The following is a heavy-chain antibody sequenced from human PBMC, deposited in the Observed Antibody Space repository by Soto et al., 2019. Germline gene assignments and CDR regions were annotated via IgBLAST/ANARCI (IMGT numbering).Heavy chain of an antibody. V-gene: IGHV3-48*03. Sequence: PGGSLRLSWAASGFTFSSYEMNWVRQAPGKGLEWVSYISSSGSTIYYADSVKGRFTISRDNAKNSLYLQMNSLRAEDTAVYYCARDSGDYFDYWGKGPLVTDSS. CDR2: ISSSGSTI. CDR1: GFTFSSYE. J-gene: IGHJ4*02. CDR3: ARDSGDYFDY.